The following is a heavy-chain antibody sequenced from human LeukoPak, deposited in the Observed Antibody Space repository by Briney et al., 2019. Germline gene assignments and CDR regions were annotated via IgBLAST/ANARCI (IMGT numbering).Heavy chain of an antibody. CDR3: TKGGRSTGPFAP. V-gene: IGHV3-23*01. D-gene: IGHD1-14*01. CDR1: GFPLSSSV. Sequence: GGPLRLSCAACGFPLSSSVLSWLRLAPGRGLEWVETINSDGSGTYSADSVKGRFSISRDNSKNTLHLQMSSLRVDDTAEYFCTKGGRSTGPFAPWGQGTLVTVSS. CDR2: INSDGSGT. J-gene: IGHJ5*02.